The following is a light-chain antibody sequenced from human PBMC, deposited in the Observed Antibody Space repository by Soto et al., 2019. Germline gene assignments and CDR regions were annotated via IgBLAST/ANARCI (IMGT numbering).Light chain of an antibody. CDR2: EAS. CDR3: QQYKMYSPWT. Sequence: DIQMTQSPSTLSASVGDSVTITCRASQMIYTWLAWYQQRPGKAPKLLIYEASSLDVGVPSRFSGSGSGTEFTLTISSLQPDDFATYYCQQYKMYSPWTFGQGTKVDIK. J-gene: IGKJ1*01. V-gene: IGKV1-5*03. CDR1: QMIYTW.